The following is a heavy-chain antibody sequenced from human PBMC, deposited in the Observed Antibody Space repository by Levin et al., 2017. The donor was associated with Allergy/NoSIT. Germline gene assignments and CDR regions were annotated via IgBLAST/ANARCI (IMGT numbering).Heavy chain of an antibody. V-gene: IGHV1-24*01. J-gene: IGHJ6*02. CDR1: GYTLTELS. D-gene: IGHD1-7*01. Sequence: ASVKVSCKVSGYTLTELSMHWVRQAPGKGLEWMGGFDPEDGETIYAQKFQGRVTMTEDTSTDTAYMELSSLRSEDTAVYYCATPRRTYYYYGMDVWGQGTTVTVSS. CDR3: ATPRRTYYYYGMDV. CDR2: FDPEDGET.